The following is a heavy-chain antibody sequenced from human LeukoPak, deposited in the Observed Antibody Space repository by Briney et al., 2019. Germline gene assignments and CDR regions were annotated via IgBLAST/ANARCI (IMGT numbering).Heavy chain of an antibody. J-gene: IGHJ4*02. CDR2: INPNTGGT. CDR3: ARRYDFWSGYPTAFDY. V-gene: IGHV1-2*02. D-gene: IGHD3-3*01. CDR1: GYTFTGYY. Sequence: ASVKVFCKASGYTFTGYYMYWVRQAPGQGLEWMGFINPNTGGTIYAQKFQARVTMTRDTSISTAYMELRGLISDDTAVYYCARRYDFWSGYPTAFDYWGQGTLVTVSS.